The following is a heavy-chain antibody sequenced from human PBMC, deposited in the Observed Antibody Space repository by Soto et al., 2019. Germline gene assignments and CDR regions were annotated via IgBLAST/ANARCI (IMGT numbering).Heavy chain of an antibody. Sequence: EVQLLESGVGLLQPGGSLRLSCAASGFSISNHAVNWVRPAPGKGLEWVSHILGNGETRYAASVTGRFTTSRGNSNTVYLQMNGLRNEDTATYYCAKTVTEWSYGLDVWGQGTKVTVS. D-gene: IGHD3-16*01. CDR3: AKTVTEWSYGLDV. V-gene: IGHV3-23*01. CDR1: GFSISNHA. J-gene: IGHJ6*01. CDR2: ILGNGET.